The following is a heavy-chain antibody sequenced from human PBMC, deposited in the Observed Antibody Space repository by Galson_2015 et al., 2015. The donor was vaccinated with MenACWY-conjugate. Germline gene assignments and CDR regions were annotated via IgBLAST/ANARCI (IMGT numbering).Heavy chain of an antibody. Sequence: ETLSLTCTVSGASIRSTSHYWGWIRQPPGKGLEWIGDIYYTENTYYNPSLMSRVTLSLDTSMNQVSLRLRSVTAGDTAAYYCARRAKGDAFDIWGQGTLVIVSS. V-gene: IGHV4-39*07. J-gene: IGHJ3*02. CDR3: ARRAKGDAFDI. D-gene: IGHD4/OR15-4a*01. CDR1: GASIRSTSHY. CDR2: IYYTENT.